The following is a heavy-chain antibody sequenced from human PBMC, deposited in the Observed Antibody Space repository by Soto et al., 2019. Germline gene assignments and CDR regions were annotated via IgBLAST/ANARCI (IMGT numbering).Heavy chain of an antibody. J-gene: IGHJ4*02. CDR1: GFTFSSYG. Sequence: GGSLRLSCAASGFTFSSYGMHWVRQAPGKGLEWVAVISYDGSNKYYADSVKGRFTISRDNSKNTLYLQMNSLRAEDTAVYYCAKDRFMFGELLDYWGQGTLVTVSS. V-gene: IGHV3-30*18. D-gene: IGHD3-10*02. CDR2: ISYDGSNK. CDR3: AKDRFMFGELLDY.